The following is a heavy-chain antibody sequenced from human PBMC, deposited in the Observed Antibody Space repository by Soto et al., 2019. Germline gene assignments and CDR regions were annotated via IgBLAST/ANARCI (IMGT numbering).Heavy chain of an antibody. CDR3: ARDRLRLGELSLIGYFDY. CDR2: ISHDGINE. Sequence: QVQLVESGGSVVQPGRSLRLSCEASGFTFTSYAMHWVRQAPGKGLEWVAVISHDGINEYYADSVKGRFTISRDNSKNTLFLQMSSLRVEDTAVYYCARDRLRLGELSLIGYFDYWGQGTLVTIPS. J-gene: IGHJ4*02. D-gene: IGHD3-16*02. V-gene: IGHV3-30*15. CDR1: GFTFTSYA.